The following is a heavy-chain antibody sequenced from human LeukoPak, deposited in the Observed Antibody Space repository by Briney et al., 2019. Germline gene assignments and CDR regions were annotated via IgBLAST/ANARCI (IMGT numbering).Heavy chain of an antibody. CDR2: IGTAGDT. V-gene: IGHV3-13*01. Sequence: GGSQRLSCAASGFTFSSYDMHWVRHATGKGLEWVSAIGTAGDTYYPGSVKGRFTISRENAKNSLYLQMNSLRAGDTAVYYCARGSGYSGYEDFDYWGQGTLVTVSS. D-gene: IGHD5-12*01. CDR3: ARGSGYSGYEDFDY. CDR1: GFTFSSYD. J-gene: IGHJ4*02.